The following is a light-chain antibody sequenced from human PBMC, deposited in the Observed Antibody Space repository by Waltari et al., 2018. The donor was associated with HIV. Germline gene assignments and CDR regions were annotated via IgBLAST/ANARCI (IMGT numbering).Light chain of an antibody. V-gene: IGLV2-23*02. Sequence: QSALTQPASVSGSPGQSLTLSCTGSSSDVGNYNLVSWYQQHPGKAPKLMIYEVIKRPVAVSKRFAGSRSGNTASLTISELHAEDEADYYCCSDAGSGTHVLYGGVTKLTVL. J-gene: IGLJ2*01. CDR1: SSDVGNYNL. CDR3: CSDAGSGTHVL. CDR2: EVI.